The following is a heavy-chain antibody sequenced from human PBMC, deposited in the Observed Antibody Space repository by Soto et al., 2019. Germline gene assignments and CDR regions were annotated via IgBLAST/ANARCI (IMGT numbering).Heavy chain of an antibody. J-gene: IGHJ4*02. Sequence: EVQLVESGGGLVKPGGSLRLSCAASGFTFSGYSMIWVRQAPGKGLKWVSSIIRSSYIYYADSVKGRFTISRDNARNSLFLQKNSLRAEDTAVYYCARGRKEGYDVWWYYFDQGGQGTVVTVSS. CDR1: GFTFSGYS. V-gene: IGHV3-21*02. D-gene: IGHD3-3*01. CDR3: ARGRKEGYDVWWYYFDQ. CDR2: IIRSSYI.